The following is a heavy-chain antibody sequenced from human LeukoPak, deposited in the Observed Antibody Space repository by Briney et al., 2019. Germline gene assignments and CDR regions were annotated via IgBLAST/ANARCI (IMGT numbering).Heavy chain of an antibody. CDR3: ARLRGDCGGDCYSRRYYYYMDV. V-gene: IGHV4-34*01. Sequence: SETLSLTCAVYGGSFSGYYWSWIRQPPGKGLEWIGEINHSGSTNYNPSLKSRVTISVDTSKNQFSLNLSSVTAADTAVYYCARLRGDCGGDCYSRRYYYYMDVWGKGTTVTISS. CDR1: GGSFSGYY. J-gene: IGHJ6*03. D-gene: IGHD2-21*02. CDR2: INHSGST.